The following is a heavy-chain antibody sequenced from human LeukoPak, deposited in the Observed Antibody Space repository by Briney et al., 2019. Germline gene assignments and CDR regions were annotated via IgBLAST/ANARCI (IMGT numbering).Heavy chain of an antibody. V-gene: IGHV4-4*07. CDR3: ARRTVTNGWFRIDY. Sequence: SETLSLTCTVSGGSISSYYWSWIRQPAGEGLEWIGRIYTSGSTDYNPSLKSRVTMSVDTSKNEFSLKLSSVTAADTALYYCARRTVTNGWFRIDYWGQGSLVIVSS. J-gene: IGHJ4*02. D-gene: IGHD6-19*01. CDR2: IYTSGST. CDR1: GGSISSYY.